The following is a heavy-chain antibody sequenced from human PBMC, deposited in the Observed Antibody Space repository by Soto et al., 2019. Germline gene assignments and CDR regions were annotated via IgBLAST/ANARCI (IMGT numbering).Heavy chain of an antibody. CDR1: GGSISSSSYY. V-gene: IGHV4-39*01. D-gene: IGHD3-10*01. J-gene: IGHJ4*02. CDR2: IYYSGST. Sequence: QLQLQESGPGLVKPSETLSLTCTVSGGSISSSSYYWGWIRQPPGKGLEWIGSIYYSGSTYYNQSLKSRVTISVDTSKHQFSLKLSSVTAADTAVYYCARHVTWFGEYYFDYWGQGTLVTVSS. CDR3: ARHVTWFGEYYFDY.